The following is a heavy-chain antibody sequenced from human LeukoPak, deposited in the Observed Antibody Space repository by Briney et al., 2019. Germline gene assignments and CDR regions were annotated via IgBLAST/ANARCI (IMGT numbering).Heavy chain of an antibody. Sequence: GGSLRLSCAASGFTFSSYAMSWVRQAPGKGLEWVSAISGSGGSTYYADSVKGRFTISRDNSKNTLYLQMNSLRAEDTAVCYCVSSGPDSSSWYRAKLSFFDYWGQGTLVTVSS. CDR1: GFTFSSYA. J-gene: IGHJ4*02. D-gene: IGHD6-13*01. V-gene: IGHV3-23*01. CDR3: VSSGPDSSSWYRAKLSFFDY. CDR2: ISGSGGST.